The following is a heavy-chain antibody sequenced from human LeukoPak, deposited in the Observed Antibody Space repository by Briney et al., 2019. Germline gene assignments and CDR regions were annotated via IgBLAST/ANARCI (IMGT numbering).Heavy chain of an antibody. CDR1: GYTFTSYA. V-gene: IGHV1-3*01. J-gene: IGHJ5*02. CDR2: INAGNGNT. Sequence: ASVKVSCKASGYTFTSYAMHWVRQAPGQRLEWMGWINAGNGNTKYSQKFQGRVTITRNTSASTAYVELSSLRSEDTAVYYCARDWVPAAILSPSWFDPWGQGTLVTVSS. D-gene: IGHD2-2*01. CDR3: ARDWVPAAILSPSWFDP.